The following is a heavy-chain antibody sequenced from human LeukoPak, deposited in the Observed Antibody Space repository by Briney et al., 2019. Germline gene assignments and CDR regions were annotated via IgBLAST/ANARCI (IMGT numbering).Heavy chain of an antibody. CDR3: ARGYCSGGSCYGGDY. J-gene: IGHJ4*02. CDR1: GFSFRSYT. CDR2: IWYDGTDT. V-gene: IGHV3-33*01. D-gene: IGHD2-15*01. Sequence: GRSLRLSCAASGFSFRSYTMHWVRQAPGKGLEWVAVIWYDGTDTYYADSVKGRFTISRDNSKNSLYLLMNSLRAEDTAIYYCARGYCSGGSCYGGDYWGQGTLVTVSS.